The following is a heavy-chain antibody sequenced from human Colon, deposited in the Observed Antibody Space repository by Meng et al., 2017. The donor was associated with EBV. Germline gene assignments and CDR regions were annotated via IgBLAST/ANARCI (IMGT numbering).Heavy chain of an antibody. CDR2: INSDGSST. V-gene: IGHV3-74*01. CDR3: ARANEVRAFDY. CDR1: GFTSSSYW. D-gene: IGHD2-8*01. Sequence: VWAGGGLVRPGGSLRRPFADSGFTSSSYWMHWVRQAPGKGLVWVSRINSDGSSTSYADSVKGRFTISRDNAKNTLYLQMNNLRADDTAVYYCARANEVRAFDYWGQGTLVTVSS. J-gene: IGHJ4*02.